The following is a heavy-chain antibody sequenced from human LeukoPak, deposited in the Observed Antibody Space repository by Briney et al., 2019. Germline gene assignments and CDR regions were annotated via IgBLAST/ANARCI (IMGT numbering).Heavy chain of an antibody. Sequence: SETLSLTCTVSGGSISSSVYHWAWIRQPPGKGLEWIANIHYSGTTHYNPSLQSRVTISIDTSRNQFSLRLTSVTAADTAVYYCAKYSTQIGWFDPWGQGTLVTVSS. J-gene: IGHJ5*02. CDR2: IHYSGTT. CDR3: AKYSTQIGWFDP. CDR1: GGSISSSVYH. D-gene: IGHD4-11*01. V-gene: IGHV4-39*07.